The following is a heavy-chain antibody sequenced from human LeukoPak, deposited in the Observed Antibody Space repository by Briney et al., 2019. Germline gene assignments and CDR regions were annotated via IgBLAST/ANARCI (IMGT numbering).Heavy chain of an antibody. J-gene: IGHJ5*02. CDR2: INPSTGAI. CDR1: AYSFRDYF. Sequence: ASVTVSCKAAAYSFRDYFIHWVRQVPGQGLEWMGRINPSTGAIDYAQQFQGRVTMTRDTSINTTYMEVNSLRSDDTAVYYCARFGEGLRGSWFSPCGQGTLVSVSS. D-gene: IGHD3-10*01. V-gene: IGHV1-2*02. CDR3: ARFGEGLRGSWFSP.